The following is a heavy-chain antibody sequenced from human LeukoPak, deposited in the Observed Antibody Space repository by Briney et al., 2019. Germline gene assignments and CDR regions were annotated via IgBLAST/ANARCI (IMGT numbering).Heavy chain of an antibody. Sequence: GGSLRLSCAASGFTFSSYAMSWVRQAPGKGLEWVAVISYDGSNKYYADSVKGRFTISRDNSKNTLYLQMNSLRAEDTAVYYCARAQIGWDYWGQGTLVTVSS. CDR3: ARAQIGWDY. D-gene: IGHD2-15*01. J-gene: IGHJ4*02. CDR2: ISYDGSNK. CDR1: GFTFSSYA. V-gene: IGHV3-30-3*01.